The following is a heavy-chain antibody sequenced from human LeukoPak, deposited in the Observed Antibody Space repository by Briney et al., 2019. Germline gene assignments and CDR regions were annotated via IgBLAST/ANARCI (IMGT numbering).Heavy chain of an antibody. CDR3: TRAGQGYCTSAGCFLSLDY. D-gene: IGHD2-2*01. V-gene: IGHV4-4*07. J-gene: IGHJ4*02. CDR1: GGSISPYY. CDR2: IYVAGNT. Sequence: SETLSLTCTVSGGSISPYYWSWIRQSAGKGLEWIGRIYVAGNTDYNPSLKGRVFISVDPSTNQFSLNVMSVTAADTAVYYCTRAGQGYCTSAGCFLSLDYWGQGTLVTVSS.